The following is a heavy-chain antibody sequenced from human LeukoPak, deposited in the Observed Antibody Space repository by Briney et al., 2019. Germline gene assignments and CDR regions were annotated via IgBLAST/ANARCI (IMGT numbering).Heavy chain of an antibody. Sequence: GGSLRLSCSASGFTFSSYAMHWVRQAPGKGLEYVSAISSNGGSTYYADSVKGRFAISRDNSKNTLYLQMSSLRAEDTAVYYCVKDRSKYFDWLLGFDYWGQGTLVTVSS. J-gene: IGHJ4*02. D-gene: IGHD3-9*01. CDR1: GFTFSSYA. CDR2: ISSNGGST. CDR3: VKDRSKYFDWLLGFDY. V-gene: IGHV3-64D*06.